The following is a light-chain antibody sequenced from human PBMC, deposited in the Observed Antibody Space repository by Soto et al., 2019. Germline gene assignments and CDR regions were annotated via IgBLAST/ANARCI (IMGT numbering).Light chain of an antibody. J-gene: IGKJ1*01. Sequence: IELTQYLGTVSFSAIEKGNVCCRPSQSATSNYLAWYQQRPGQAPRPLMYGAYIRATGIPDTFSGGGSGTEFTLTVSSLQSENFAVYYCQQYGSSPQFGQGTKVDI. CDR1: QSATSNY. V-gene: IGKV3-20*01. CDR3: QQYGSSPQ. CDR2: GAY.